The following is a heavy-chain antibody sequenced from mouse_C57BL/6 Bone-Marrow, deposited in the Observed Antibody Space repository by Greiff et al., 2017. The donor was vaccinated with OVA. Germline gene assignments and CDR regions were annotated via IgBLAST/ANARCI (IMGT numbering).Heavy chain of an antibody. D-gene: IGHD2-2*01. Sequence: EVQLQQSGAELVRPGASVKLSCTASGFNIKDYYMHWVKQRPEQGLEWIGRIDPEDGDTEYAPKFQGKATVTADTSSNTAYLQLSSLTSEDTAVYYCTGSYYGYDASNYYAMDYWGQGTSVTVSS. V-gene: IGHV14-1*01. CDR2: IDPEDGDT. J-gene: IGHJ4*01. CDR1: GFNIKDYY. CDR3: TGSYYGYDASNYYAMDY.